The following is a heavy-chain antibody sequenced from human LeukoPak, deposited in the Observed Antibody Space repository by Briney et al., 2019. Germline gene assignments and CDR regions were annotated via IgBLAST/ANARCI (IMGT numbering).Heavy chain of an antibody. Sequence: PLRALRLSCAPSVFTPTDDYMNSIRPAPAKGLEWVSDISGGGSYTNYAECVKGRFTISRDHAQNSLYLQMDSLRAEDTAVYYCARGESFSSGWPYYFDFWGQGALVTVSS. CDR2: ISGGGSYT. V-gene: IGHV3-11*05. CDR1: VFTPTDDY. D-gene: IGHD6-19*01. CDR3: ARGESFSSGWPYYFDF. J-gene: IGHJ4*02.